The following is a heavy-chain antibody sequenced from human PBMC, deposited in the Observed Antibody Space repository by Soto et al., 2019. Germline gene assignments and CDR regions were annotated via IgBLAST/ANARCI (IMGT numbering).Heavy chain of an antibody. J-gene: IGHJ5*02. D-gene: IGHD2-2*01. CDR3: AKEWLPGSPPAAPFCNWFDP. CDR2: ISSDGSHT. Sequence: QVQLVESGGGVVQPGGSVRLSCATSGFTFSSYGIHWVRQAPGKGLEWVAVISSDGSHTFYKDSVTGRFTISRDNSKRIVDRQMKSLGVADAAGYYCAKEWLPGSPPAAPFCNWFDPWGQGTLVTVSS. CDR1: GFTFSSYG. V-gene: IGHV3-33*06.